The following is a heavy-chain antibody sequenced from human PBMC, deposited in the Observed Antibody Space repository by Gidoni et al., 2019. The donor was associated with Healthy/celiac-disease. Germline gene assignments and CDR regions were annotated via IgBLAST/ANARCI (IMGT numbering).Heavy chain of an antibody. J-gene: IGHJ6*04. CDR3: ARDCGSSRITIFGGMDV. CDR2: SYTSGST. Sequence: QVQLQESGPGLVKPSETLSLTCTVAGGSSSSYYWSWTRQPAGKGLEWVGRSYTSGSTNYNHSLKRRFTMSVDTSNDQCSRKLSSVTAADTAVYYCARDCGSSRITIFGGMDVWGKGTTVTVSS. CDR1: GGSSSSYY. V-gene: IGHV4-4*07. D-gene: IGHD3-3*01.